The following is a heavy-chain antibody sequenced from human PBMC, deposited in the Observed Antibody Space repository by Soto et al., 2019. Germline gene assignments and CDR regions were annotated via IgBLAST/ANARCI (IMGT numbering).Heavy chain of an antibody. Sequence: QVQLVQSGAEVKKPGSSVKVSCKASGGTFSSYTISWVRQAPGQGLEWMGRIIPILGIANYAQKFQGRVTIIADNSTSTAYMELSSLRSEDTAVYYCARLLALPPMTTVTTPDYWGQGTLVTVSS. D-gene: IGHD4-17*01. CDR1: GGTFSSYT. CDR2: IIPILGIA. CDR3: ARLLALPPMTTVTTPDY. V-gene: IGHV1-69*02. J-gene: IGHJ4*02.